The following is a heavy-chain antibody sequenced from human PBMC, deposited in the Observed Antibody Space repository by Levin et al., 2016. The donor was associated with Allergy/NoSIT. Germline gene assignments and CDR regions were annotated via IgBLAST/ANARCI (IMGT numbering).Heavy chain of an antibody. V-gene: IGHV4-59*12. J-gene: IGHJ4*02. Sequence: SETLSLTCTVSGGSISSYYWSWIRQPPGKGLEWIGYIYYSGSTSYNPSLKSRVTISTDTSRNHFSLRLVSVTAADAALYYCASWSVGSGTPRDDYWGQGTLVTVSS. CDR1: GGSISSYY. D-gene: IGHD2-15*01. CDR2: IYYSGST. CDR3: ASWSVGSGTPRDDY.